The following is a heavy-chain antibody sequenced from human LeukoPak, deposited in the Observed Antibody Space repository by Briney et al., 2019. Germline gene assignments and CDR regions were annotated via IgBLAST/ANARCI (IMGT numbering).Heavy chain of an antibody. CDR2: MNPNSGNT. J-gene: IGHJ5*02. D-gene: IGHD3-10*01. V-gene: IGHV1-8*01. Sequence: ASVKVSCKAPGYTFTSYDINWVRQATGQGLEWMGWMNPNSGNTGYAQKFQGRVTMTRNTSISTAYMELSSLRSEDTAVYYCARGDYYGSGFDPWGQGTLVTVSS. CDR3: ARGDYYGSGFDP. CDR1: GYTFTSYD.